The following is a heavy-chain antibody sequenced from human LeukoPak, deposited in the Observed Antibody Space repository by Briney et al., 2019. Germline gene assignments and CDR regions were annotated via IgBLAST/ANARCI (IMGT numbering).Heavy chain of an antibody. CDR3: ARLMFRLAYCGDDCYPPPSYYYYYMDV. D-gene: IGHD2-21*02. Sequence: PGGSLRLSCAASGFTFSSYAMNWVRQAPGKGLEWVSFITRCSSHIYYADSVKGRFTISRHNAKNSLYLQMNSLRAEDTAVYYCARLMFRLAYCGDDCYPPPSYYYYYMDVWGKGTTVTISS. CDR1: GFTFSSYA. V-gene: IGHV3-21*04. CDR2: ITRCSSHI. J-gene: IGHJ6*03.